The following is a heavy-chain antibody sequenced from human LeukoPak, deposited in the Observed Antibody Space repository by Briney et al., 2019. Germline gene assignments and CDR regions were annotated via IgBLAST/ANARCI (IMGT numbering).Heavy chain of an antibody. Sequence: GGSLRLSCAASGFRFSDYWMNWVRQAPGKGLEWVASINQGGSEKHYVDSLRGRFTISRDNAKNSLYLQMSSVRGVDTAVYYCARDGVAAGLYFDSWGQGTLVTVSS. CDR3: ARDGVAAGLYFDS. V-gene: IGHV3-7*03. CDR2: INQGGSEK. CDR1: GFRFSDYW. J-gene: IGHJ4*02. D-gene: IGHD2-15*01.